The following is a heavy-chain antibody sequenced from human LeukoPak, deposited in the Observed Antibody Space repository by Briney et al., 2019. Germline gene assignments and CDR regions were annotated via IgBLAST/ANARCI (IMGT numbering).Heavy chain of an antibody. CDR1: GGSLSSYY. V-gene: IGHV4-59*01. J-gene: IGHJ3*02. CDR2: IYYSGST. CDR3: AREYYYDSSGYHLGDAFDI. Sequence: PAETLSLTCTVSGGSLSSYYWSWIRQPPGKGLEGMGYIYYSGSTNYNPSLTSRVTKSVDTSKNQFSLKLSSVTAADTAVYYCAREYYYDSSGYHLGDAFDIWGQGTMVTVPS. D-gene: IGHD3-22*01.